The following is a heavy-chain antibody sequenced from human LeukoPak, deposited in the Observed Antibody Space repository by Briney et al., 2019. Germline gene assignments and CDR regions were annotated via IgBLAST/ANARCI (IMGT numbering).Heavy chain of an antibody. D-gene: IGHD5-18*01. CDR1: GGSISSYH. J-gene: IGHJ6*03. V-gene: IGHV4-59*12. CDR3: ARAFGYSYGLRYYYYMDV. Sequence: SETLSLTCTVSGGSISSYHWSWIRQPPGKGLECIGYIYYSGSTNYNPSLKSRVTISVDTSKNQFSLKLSSVTAADTAVYYCARAFGYSYGLRYYYYMDVWGKGTTVTVSS. CDR2: IYYSGST.